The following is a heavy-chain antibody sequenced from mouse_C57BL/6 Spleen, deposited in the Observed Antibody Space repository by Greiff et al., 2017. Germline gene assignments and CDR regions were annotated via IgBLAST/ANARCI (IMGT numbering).Heavy chain of an antibody. CDR1: GFNIKNTY. CDR3: AIYDYDVDYAMDY. J-gene: IGHJ4*01. CDR2: IDPANGNT. V-gene: IGHV14-3*01. D-gene: IGHD2-4*01. Sequence: VHVKQSVAELVRPGASVKLSCTASGFNIKNTYMHWVKQRPEQGLEWIGRIDPANGNTKYAPKFQGKATITADTSSNTAYLQLSSLTSEDTAIYYCAIYDYDVDYAMDYWGQGTSVTVSS.